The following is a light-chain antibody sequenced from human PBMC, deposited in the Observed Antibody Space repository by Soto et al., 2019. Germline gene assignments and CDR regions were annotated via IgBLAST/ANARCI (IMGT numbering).Light chain of an antibody. J-gene: IGKJ1*01. CDR3: QQYGTSPT. Sequence: EIVLTQSPGTLSLSPGERATLSCRASQSVSNNYLAWYQQKPGQAPRLLIYGASNRATGIPDRFSGSGSGTDFTLTISRLEPEDFAVYYCQQYGTSPTFGQGTKVDTK. CDR1: QSVSNNY. CDR2: GAS. V-gene: IGKV3-20*01.